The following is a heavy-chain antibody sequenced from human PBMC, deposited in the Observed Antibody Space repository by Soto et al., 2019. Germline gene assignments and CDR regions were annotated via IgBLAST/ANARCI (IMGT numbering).Heavy chain of an antibody. CDR2: IIPILGIA. CDR1: GGTFSSYT. Sequence: SVKVSCKASGGTFSSYTISWVRQAPGQGLEWMGRIIPILGIANYAQKFQGRVTITADKSTSTAYMELSSLRSEDTAVYYCARPLGSSTSFLSPMDVWGKGTTVTVSS. V-gene: IGHV1-69*02. CDR3: ARPLGSSTSFLSPMDV. D-gene: IGHD2-2*01. J-gene: IGHJ6*04.